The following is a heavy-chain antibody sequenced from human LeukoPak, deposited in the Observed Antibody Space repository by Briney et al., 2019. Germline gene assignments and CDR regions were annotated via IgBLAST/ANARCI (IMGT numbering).Heavy chain of an antibody. CDR3: AGRVTTSYYYYYMDV. V-gene: IGHV1-18*01. CDR1: GYTFTSYG. CDR2: ISAYNGNT. Sequence: ASVKVSCKASGYTFTSYGISWVRQAPGQGLEWMGWISAYNGNTNYAQKFQGRVTITADKSTSTAYMELSSLRSEDTAVYYCAGRVTTSYYYYYMDVWGKGTTVTVSS. D-gene: IGHD4-17*01. J-gene: IGHJ6*03.